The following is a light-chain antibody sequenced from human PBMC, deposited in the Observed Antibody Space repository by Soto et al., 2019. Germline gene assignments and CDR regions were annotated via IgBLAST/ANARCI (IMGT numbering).Light chain of an antibody. CDR2: EVT. J-gene: IGLJ1*01. CDR3: SSYTSSPPYV. V-gene: IGLV2-14*01. Sequence: QSVPSQPASVSFSPGHSITISFTGTISDVGGYNYVSWYQQHPGKAPKLMIYEVTNRPSGVSNRFSGSNSGNTDSLTISGLQAEDEADYYCSSYTSSPPYVFGNGANVNV. CDR1: ISDVGGYNY.